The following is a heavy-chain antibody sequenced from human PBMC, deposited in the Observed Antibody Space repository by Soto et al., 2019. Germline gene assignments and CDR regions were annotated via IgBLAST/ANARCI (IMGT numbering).Heavy chain of an antibody. CDR1: GFTFDDYA. V-gene: IGHV3-9*01. D-gene: IGHD2-2*01. J-gene: IGHJ6*03. CDR2: ISWSSGSI. Sequence: EVQLVESGGGLVQPGRSLRLSCAASGFTFDDYAMHWVRQAPGKGLEWVSGISWSSGSIGYADSVKGRFTISRDNAKNSLYLQMNSLRAEDTALYYCAKEGYCSSTSCYRGYYYYYMDVWGKGTTVTVSS. CDR3: AKEGYCSSTSCYRGYYYYYMDV.